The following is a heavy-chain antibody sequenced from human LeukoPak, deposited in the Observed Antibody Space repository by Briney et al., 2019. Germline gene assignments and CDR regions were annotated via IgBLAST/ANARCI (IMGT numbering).Heavy chain of an antibody. CDR3: AGGPPNWGMVGY. CDR1: GYTFTGYY. V-gene: IGHV1-2*06. CDR2: INPNNGGT. Sequence: ASVKVSCKASGYTFTGYYIHWVRQAPGQGLEWMGRINPNNGGTNYAQKFQGRVTMTRDMSMSTAYMELSRLRSVDTAVYYCAGGPPNWGMVGYWGQGTLVTVSS. D-gene: IGHD7-27*01. J-gene: IGHJ4*02.